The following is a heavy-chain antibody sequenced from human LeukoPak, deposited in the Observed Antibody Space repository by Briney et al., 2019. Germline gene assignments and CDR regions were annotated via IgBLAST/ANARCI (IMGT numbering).Heavy chain of an antibody. D-gene: IGHD3-3*01. Sequence: GGSLRLSCAASGFTFSSYAMSWVSQAPGKGLEWVSAISGSGGSTYYADSVKGRFTISRDNSKNTLYLQMNSLRAEDTAVYYCAKSRGRITIFGVVIISGYFDYWGQGTLVTVSS. J-gene: IGHJ4*02. CDR2: ISGSGGST. V-gene: IGHV3-23*01. CDR3: AKSRGRITIFGVVIISGYFDY. CDR1: GFTFSSYA.